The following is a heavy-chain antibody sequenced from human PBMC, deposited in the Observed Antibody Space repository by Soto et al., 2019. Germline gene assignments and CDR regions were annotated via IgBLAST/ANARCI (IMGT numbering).Heavy chain of an antibody. V-gene: IGHV3-33*01. CDR2: IWYDGSNK. D-gene: IGHD6-13*01. CDR1: GFNFSSYG. CDR3: ARDRVAAVFDI. Sequence: GGSLRLSCAASGFNFSSYGMHCVRQAPGKGLEWVAVIWYDGSNKYYADSVKGRFTISRDNAKNSLYLQMNSLRAEDTAVYYCARDRVAAVFDIWGQGTMVTVSS. J-gene: IGHJ3*02.